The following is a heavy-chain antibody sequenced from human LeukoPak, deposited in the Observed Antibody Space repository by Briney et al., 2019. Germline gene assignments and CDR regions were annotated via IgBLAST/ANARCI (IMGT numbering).Heavy chain of an antibody. D-gene: IGHD2-2*01. CDR2: IYHSGST. CDR3: ARLGGYCSSTSCYVGREYNWFDP. J-gene: IGHJ5*02. Sequence: SETLSLTCAVSGGSISSSNWWCWVRQPPGKGLEWSGEIYHSGSTNYNPSLKSRVTISVDKSKNQFSRKLSSVTAADTAVYYCARLGGYCSSTSCYVGREYNWFDPWGQGTLVTVSS. V-gene: IGHV4-4*02. CDR1: GGSISSSNW.